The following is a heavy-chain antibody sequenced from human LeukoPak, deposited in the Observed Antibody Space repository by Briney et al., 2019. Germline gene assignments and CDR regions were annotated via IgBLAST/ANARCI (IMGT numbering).Heavy chain of an antibody. V-gene: IGHV1-2*02. D-gene: IGHD4-11*01. CDR1: GYTFTGYY. Sequence: RASVKVSCKASGYTFTGYYMHWVRQAPGQGLEWMGWINPNSGGTNYAQKFQGRVTMTRDTSIGTAYMELSRLRSDDTAVYYCARFHTVTTTDPFDYWGQGTLVTVS. CDR2: INPNSGGT. CDR3: ARFHTVTTTDPFDY. J-gene: IGHJ4*02.